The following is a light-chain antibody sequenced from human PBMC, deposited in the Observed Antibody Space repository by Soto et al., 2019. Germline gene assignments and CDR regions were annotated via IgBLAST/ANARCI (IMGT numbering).Light chain of an antibody. V-gene: IGLV2-14*01. CDR1: SSDVGGYNY. Sequence: QSALTQPASVSGSPGQSITISCTGTSSDVGGYNYVSWYQELPGKAPKLMIYEVSNRPSGVSNRFSGSKSGNTASLTISGLQAEDEADYYCSSYTSNSAWVFGGGTKLTVL. CDR2: EVS. J-gene: IGLJ3*02. CDR3: SSYTSNSAWV.